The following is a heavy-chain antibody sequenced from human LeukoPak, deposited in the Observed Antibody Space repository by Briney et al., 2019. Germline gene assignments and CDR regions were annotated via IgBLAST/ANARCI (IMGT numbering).Heavy chain of an antibody. Sequence: GGSLRLSCAASGFKFSSYSMKWVRQAPGKGLEWVSFISSSSSYIYYADSLKGRFTISRDNAKNSLYLQMNSLRAEDTAVYYCARGTMFPYYFDYWGQGTLVTVSS. D-gene: IGHD3-10*02. J-gene: IGHJ4*02. V-gene: IGHV3-21*01. CDR1: GFKFSSYS. CDR3: ARGTMFPYYFDY. CDR2: ISSSSSYI.